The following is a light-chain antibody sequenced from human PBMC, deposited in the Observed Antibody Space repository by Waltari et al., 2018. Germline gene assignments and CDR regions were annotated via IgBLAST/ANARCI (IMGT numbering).Light chain of an antibody. CDR3: SSHTSTVPHV. Sequence: QSALTQPASVSGSPGQSITISCTGTSNDVGGYGYVSWYQQYPGRAPKLIIYEVSYRPSGISTRFSGSKSGNTASLTISRLQADDEADYYCSSHTSTVPHVFGTGTRVTV. CDR2: EVS. J-gene: IGLJ1*01. V-gene: IGLV2-14*03. CDR1: SNDVGGYGY.